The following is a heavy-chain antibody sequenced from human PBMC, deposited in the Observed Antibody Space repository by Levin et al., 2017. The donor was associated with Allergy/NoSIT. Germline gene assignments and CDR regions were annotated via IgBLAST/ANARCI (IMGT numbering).Heavy chain of an antibody. J-gene: IGHJ3*02. Sequence: SVKVSCKASGGTFSSYAISWVRQAPGQGLEWMGGIIPIFGTANYAQKFQGRVTITADESTSTAYMELSSLRSEDTAVYYCAREGTPIDAFDIWGQGTMVTVSS. CDR2: IIPIFGTA. CDR3: AREGTPIDAFDI. V-gene: IGHV1-69*13. CDR1: GGTFSSYA.